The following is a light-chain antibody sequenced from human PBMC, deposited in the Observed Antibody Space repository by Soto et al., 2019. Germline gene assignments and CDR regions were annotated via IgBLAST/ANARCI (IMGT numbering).Light chain of an antibody. CDR2: GAS. CDR3: QQSYILPRT. V-gene: IGKV1-39*01. J-gene: IGKJ4*01. Sequence: DIQMTQSPSSLPASVGDRVTITCRASQSISTSLNWYQQKPGKAPKDLIYGASSLRSGVPSRFSGSGSGTDFTLTISSLQPEDFATYFCQQSYILPRTFGGGTRVEI. CDR1: QSISTS.